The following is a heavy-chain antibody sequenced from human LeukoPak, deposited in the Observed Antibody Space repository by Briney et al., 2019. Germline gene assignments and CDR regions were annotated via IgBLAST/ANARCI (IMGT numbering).Heavy chain of an antibody. Sequence: GGSLRLSCAASGFTFDDYAIHWVRQAPGKGLGWVSGISWNSGSIGYADSVKCRFTISRDNAKNSLYLQMNSLRAEDTALYYCAKDFDYGPNYGMDVWGQGTTVTVSS. CDR1: GFTFDDYA. D-gene: IGHD4-17*01. CDR2: ISWNSGSI. CDR3: AKDFDYGPNYGMDV. J-gene: IGHJ6*02. V-gene: IGHV3-9*01.